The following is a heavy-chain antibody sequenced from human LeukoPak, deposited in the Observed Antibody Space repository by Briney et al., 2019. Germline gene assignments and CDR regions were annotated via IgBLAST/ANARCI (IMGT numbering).Heavy chain of an antibody. Sequence: GGSLRLSCVASRFIFSVYGMHWVRQAPGKGLEWVAFMSYDENTEYYIDSVKGRFTISRDNSKNTLYLQMNSLRAEDTAVYYCAKDAQYQPKRWFDPWGQGTLVTVSS. V-gene: IGHV3-30*02. D-gene: IGHD2-2*01. CDR1: RFIFSVYG. CDR2: MSYDENTE. CDR3: AKDAQYQPKRWFDP. J-gene: IGHJ5*02.